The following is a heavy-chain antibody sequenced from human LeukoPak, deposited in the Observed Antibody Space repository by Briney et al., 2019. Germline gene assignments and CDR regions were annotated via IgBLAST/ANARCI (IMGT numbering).Heavy chain of an antibody. CDR2: IYHSGRT. Sequence: SETLSLTCTVSGYSISSGYYWGWIRQPPGKGLEWIGSIYHSGRTYYNPSLKSRVTISVDTSKNQFSLKLSSVTAADTAVYYCASYSGYGRRMYYYSMDVWGKGTTVTVSS. CDR1: GYSISSGYY. V-gene: IGHV4-38-2*02. CDR3: ASYSGYGRRMYYYSMDV. D-gene: IGHD5-12*01. J-gene: IGHJ6*03.